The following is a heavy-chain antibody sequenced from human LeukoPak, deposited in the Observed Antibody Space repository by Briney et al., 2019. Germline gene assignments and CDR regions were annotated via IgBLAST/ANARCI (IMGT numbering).Heavy chain of an antibody. Sequence: GGSLRLSCAASGFTFSSCSMNWVRQAPGKGLEWVSYISSSSNIIYYADSVKGRFTISRDNAKNSLYLQMNSLRDEDTAVYYCARARWSSTGWFLGYWGQGTLVAVSS. CDR2: ISSSSNII. CDR1: GFTFSSCS. J-gene: IGHJ4*02. CDR3: ARARWSSTGWFLGY. D-gene: IGHD6-19*01. V-gene: IGHV3-48*02.